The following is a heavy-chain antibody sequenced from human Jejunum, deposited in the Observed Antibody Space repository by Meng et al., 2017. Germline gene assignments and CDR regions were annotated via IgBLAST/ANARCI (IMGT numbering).Heavy chain of an antibody. Sequence: GGSLRLSCAASGFCFSTYAMHWVRQAPGKGLECVTSISYDGSNKYYADSVNGRFTISRDNSRNTLYLQMNSLRTEDTAIYYCARDSFEYYYDSSGPGFDYWGQGTLVTVSS. J-gene: IGHJ4*02. V-gene: IGHV3-30*04. CDR3: ARDSFEYYYDSSGPGFDY. CDR2: ISYDGSNK. D-gene: IGHD3-22*01. CDR1: GFCFSTYA.